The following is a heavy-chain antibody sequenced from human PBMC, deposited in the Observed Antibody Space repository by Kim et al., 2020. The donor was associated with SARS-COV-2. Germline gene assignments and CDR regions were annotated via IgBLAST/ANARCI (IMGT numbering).Heavy chain of an antibody. D-gene: IGHD3-3*01. CDR3: AREDEDFWSSYSGNWFDP. Sequence: KGRFTISRDNAKNSLYLQMNSLRADDTAVYYCAREDEDFWSSYSGNWFDPWGQGTLVTVSS. V-gene: IGHV3-11*06. J-gene: IGHJ5*02.